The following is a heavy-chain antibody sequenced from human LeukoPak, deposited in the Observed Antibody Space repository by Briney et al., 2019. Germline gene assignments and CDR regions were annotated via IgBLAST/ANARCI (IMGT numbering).Heavy chain of an antibody. CDR3: ARDGRYSSGWYYYGMDV. Sequence: SETLSLTCAVYGGSFSGYYWSWIRQPPGKGLEWIGYIYYSGSTNYNPSLKSRVTISVDTSKNQFSLKLSSVTAADTAVYYCARDGRYSSGWYYYGMDVWGQGTTVTVSS. J-gene: IGHJ6*02. D-gene: IGHD6-19*01. CDR1: GGSFSGYY. V-gene: IGHV4-59*01. CDR2: IYYSGST.